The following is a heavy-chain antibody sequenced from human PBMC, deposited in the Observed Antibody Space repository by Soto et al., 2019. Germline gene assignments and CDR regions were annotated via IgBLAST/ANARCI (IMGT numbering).Heavy chain of an antibody. D-gene: IGHD6-13*01. Sequence: LSLTCTVSGGSISSYYWSWIRQPPGKGLEWIGYTYYSGSTNYNPSLKSRVTISVDTSKNQFSLKLSSVTAADTAVYYCARDLTAAAVWGQGTTVTVSS. CDR3: ARDLTAAAV. J-gene: IGHJ6*02. V-gene: IGHV4-59*01. CDR2: TYYSGST. CDR1: GGSISSYY.